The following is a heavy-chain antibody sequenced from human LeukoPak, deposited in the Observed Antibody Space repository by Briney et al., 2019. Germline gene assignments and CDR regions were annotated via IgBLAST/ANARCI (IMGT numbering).Heavy chain of an antibody. D-gene: IGHD6-13*01. J-gene: IGHJ6*02. CDR1: GYTLTELS. CDR3: ATGYLVTAGLMDV. Sequence: VASVKVSCKVSGYTLTELSMFWVRQAPGKGLEWMGSFDPEDGKTVYAQKFQGRVTMTEDTSTDTAYMELSSLRSEDTAVYYCATGYLVTAGLMDVWGQGTTVTVYS. CDR2: FDPEDGKT. V-gene: IGHV1-24*01.